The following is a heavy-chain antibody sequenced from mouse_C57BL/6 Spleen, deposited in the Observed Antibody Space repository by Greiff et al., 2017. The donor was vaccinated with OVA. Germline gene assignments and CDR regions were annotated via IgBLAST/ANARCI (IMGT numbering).Heavy chain of an antibody. V-gene: IGHV1-22*01. J-gene: IGHJ2*01. CDR3: ARRYYYGSSYVFDY. Sequence: VQLQQSGPELVKPGASVKMSCKASGYTFTDYNMHWVKQSHGKSLEWIGYINPNNGGTSDNQKFKGKATLTVNKSSSTAYMELRSLTSEDSAVYYCARRYYYGSSYVFDYWGQGTTLTVSS. CDR2: INPNNGGT. D-gene: IGHD1-1*01. CDR1: GYTFTDYN.